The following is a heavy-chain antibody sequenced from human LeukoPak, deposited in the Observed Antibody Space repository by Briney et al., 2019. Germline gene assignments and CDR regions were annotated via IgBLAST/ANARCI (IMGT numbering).Heavy chain of an antibody. V-gene: IGHV3-23*01. Sequence: GGSLRLSCAASGFTFSNAWMSWVRQAPGKGLEWVSAISGSGGSTYYADSVKGRFTISRDNSKNTLYLQMNSLRAEDTAVYYCATDIVVVPAAIEDYWGQGTLVTVSS. J-gene: IGHJ4*02. CDR2: ISGSGGST. CDR3: ATDIVVVPAAIEDY. D-gene: IGHD2-2*02. CDR1: GFTFSNAW.